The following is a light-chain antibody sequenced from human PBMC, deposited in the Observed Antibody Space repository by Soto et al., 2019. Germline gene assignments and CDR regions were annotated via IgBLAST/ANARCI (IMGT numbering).Light chain of an antibody. V-gene: IGKV3-11*01. Sequence: EIVLTQSPATLSVSPGERATLSCRASQSISTKLAWHQQKPGQAPRLLIYDASNRATGIPARFSGSGSGTDFTLTISSLEPEDFAVYYCQQRSNWPPGLTFGGGTKVEIK. CDR3: QQRSNWPPGLT. CDR1: QSISTK. CDR2: DAS. J-gene: IGKJ4*01.